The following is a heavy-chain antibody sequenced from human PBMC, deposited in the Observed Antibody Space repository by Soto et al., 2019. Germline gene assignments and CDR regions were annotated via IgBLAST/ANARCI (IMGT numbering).Heavy chain of an antibody. J-gene: IGHJ6*03. Sequence: GASVKVSCKASGFTFTSSAMQWVRQARGQRLEWMGWMNPSSGNTNYAQKFQGRVTMTRNISTSTAYMELSSLRSEDTAVYYCARGCYYGSGSSYYYYMDVWGKGTTVTVSS. D-gene: IGHD3-10*01. CDR1: GFTFTSSA. CDR2: MNPSSGNT. CDR3: ARGCYYGSGSSYYYYMDV. V-gene: IGHV1-58*02.